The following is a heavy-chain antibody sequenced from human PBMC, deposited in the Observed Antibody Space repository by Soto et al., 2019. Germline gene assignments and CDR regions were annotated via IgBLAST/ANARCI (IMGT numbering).Heavy chain of an antibody. CDR3: ARDQLERLSASPGTDIVVVPAAPEYYYYYMDV. Sequence: GGSLRLSCAASGFTFSSYWMSWVRQAPGKGLEWVANIKQDGSEKYYVDSVKGRFTISRDNAKNSLYLQMNSLRAEDTAVYYCARDQLERLSASPGTDIVVVPAAPEYYYYYMDVWGKGTTVTVSS. V-gene: IGHV3-7*01. J-gene: IGHJ6*03. CDR2: IKQDGSEK. CDR1: GFTFSSYW. D-gene: IGHD2-2*01.